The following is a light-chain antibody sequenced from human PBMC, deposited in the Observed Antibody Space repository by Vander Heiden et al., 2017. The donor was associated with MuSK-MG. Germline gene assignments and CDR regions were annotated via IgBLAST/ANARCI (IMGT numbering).Light chain of an antibody. CDR3: QQSDSTPMYT. CDR2: AAS. Sequence: DIQMTQSPSSLSASVGDRVTITCRASQSISSYLNWYQQKPGKAPKLLIYAASSLQRGVPSRFSGSGYGIDFTLTISSRQPEDLATYYCQQSDSTPMYTFGQGTKLEIK. CDR1: QSISSY. V-gene: IGKV1-39*01. J-gene: IGKJ2*01.